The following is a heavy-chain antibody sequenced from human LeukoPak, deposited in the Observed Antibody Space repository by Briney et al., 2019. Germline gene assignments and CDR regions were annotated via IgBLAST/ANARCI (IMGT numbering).Heavy chain of an antibody. J-gene: IGHJ4*02. D-gene: IGHD3-10*01. CDR1: GGSISSSNW. CDR2: IYHSGST. CDR3: ARRRGYYYGSGSYPADY. Sequence: SETLSLTCAVSGGSISSSNWWSWVRQPPGKGLEWIGEIYHSGSTNYNPSLKSRVTISVDKSKNQFSLKLSSVTAADTAVYYCARRRGYYYGSGSYPADYWGQGTLVTVSS. V-gene: IGHV4-4*02.